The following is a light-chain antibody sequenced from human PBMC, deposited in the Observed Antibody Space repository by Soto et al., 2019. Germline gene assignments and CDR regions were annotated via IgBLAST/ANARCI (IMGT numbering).Light chain of an antibody. CDR3: SLYTSSSIVV. CDR2: EVS. Sequence: QSVLTQPPSVSGSPGQSVTISCTGTSGDVGSYNRVSWYQQPPGTAPKLMIYEVSNRPSGVPDRFSGSKSGNTASLTISGLQAEDEADYYCSLYTSSSIVVFGGGTKLTVL. J-gene: IGLJ2*01. V-gene: IGLV2-18*01. CDR1: SGDVGSYNR.